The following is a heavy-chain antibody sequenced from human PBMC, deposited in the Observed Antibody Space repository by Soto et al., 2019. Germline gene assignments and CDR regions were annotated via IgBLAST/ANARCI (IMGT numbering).Heavy chain of an antibody. V-gene: IGHV3-74*01. CDR3: ARALVGHYCSGGSCYSEYDAFDI. CDR2: INSDGSST. Sequence: GGSLRLSCAASGFTFSSYWMHWVRQAPGKGLVWVSRINSDGSSTSYADSVKGRFTISRDNAKNTLYLQMNSLRAEDTAVYYCARALVGHYCSGGSCYSEYDAFDIWGQGTMVTVSS. J-gene: IGHJ3*02. CDR1: GFTFSSYW. D-gene: IGHD2-15*01.